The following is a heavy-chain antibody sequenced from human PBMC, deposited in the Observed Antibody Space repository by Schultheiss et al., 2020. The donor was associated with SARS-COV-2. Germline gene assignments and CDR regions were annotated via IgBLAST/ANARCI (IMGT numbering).Heavy chain of an antibody. Sequence: SETLSLTCTVSGGSISSYYWSWIRQPPGKGLEWIGYIYYSGSTNYNPSLKSRVTISVDTSKNQFSLKLSSVTAADTAVYYCARDGGRDYYGMDVWGKGTTVTVSS. D-gene: IGHD3-3*01. J-gene: IGHJ6*04. V-gene: IGHV4-59*01. CDR1: GGSISSYY. CDR3: ARDGGRDYYGMDV. CDR2: IYYSGST.